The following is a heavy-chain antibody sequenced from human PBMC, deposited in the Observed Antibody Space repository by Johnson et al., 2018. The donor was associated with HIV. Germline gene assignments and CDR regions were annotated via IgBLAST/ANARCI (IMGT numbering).Heavy chain of an antibody. CDR3: AIIPPGGAGKGADAFDI. D-gene: IGHD1-26*01. V-gene: IGHV3-23*04. J-gene: IGHJ3*02. Sequence: VQLVESGGDLVQPGESLRLSCVASGFSLSPYAITWLRQGPGKGLEWVSTISAAGGTTYYADSVKGRFLISRDNSKNTLYLQMNSLRAEDTAVYYCAIIPPGGAGKGADAFDIWGQGTMVTVSS. CDR1: GFSLSPYA. CDR2: ISAAGGTT.